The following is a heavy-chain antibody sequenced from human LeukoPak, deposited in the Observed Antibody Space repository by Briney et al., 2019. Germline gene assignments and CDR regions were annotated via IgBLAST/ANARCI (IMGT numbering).Heavy chain of an antibody. V-gene: IGHV1-18*01. D-gene: IGHD5-24*01. CDR1: GYTFTSYG. CDR3: AREEMATSNWAFDI. Sequence: ASVKVSCKASGYTFTSYGISWVRQAPGQGLEWMGWISAYNGNTNYAQKLQGRGTMTTDTATSTAYMELRSLRSDDTAVYYCAREEMATSNWAFDIWGQGTMVTVSS. J-gene: IGHJ3*02. CDR2: ISAYNGNT.